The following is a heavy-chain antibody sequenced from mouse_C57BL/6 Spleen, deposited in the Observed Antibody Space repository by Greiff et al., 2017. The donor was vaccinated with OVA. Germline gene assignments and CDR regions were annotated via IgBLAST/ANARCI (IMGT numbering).Heavy chain of an antibody. CDR3: ARKEGVRYFDV. V-gene: IGHV1-9*01. CDR2: ILPGSGST. Sequence: VQLQQSGAELMKPGASVKLSCKATGYTFTGYWLEWVKQRPGHGLEWIGEILPGSGSTNYNEKFKGKATFTAVTSSNTAYMQLSSLTSEDSAVYYCARKEGVRYFDVWGTGTTVTFSS. CDR1: GYTFTGYW. J-gene: IGHJ1*03.